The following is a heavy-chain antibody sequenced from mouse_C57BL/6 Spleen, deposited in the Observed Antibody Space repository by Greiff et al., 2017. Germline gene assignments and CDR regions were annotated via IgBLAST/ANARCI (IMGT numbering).Heavy chain of an antibody. CDR3: TRGTTTVGGSFGY. Sequence: VQLKQSGPVLVRPGASVKMSCKTSGYTFTSYWMHWVKQRPGQGLEWIGAIYPGNSDTSYNQKFKGKAKLTADTSASTDYMELSSLTDEDSAVSYCTRGTTTVGGSFGYWGQGTLVTVSA. D-gene: IGHD1-1*01. CDR2: IYPGNSDT. CDR1: GYTFTSYW. J-gene: IGHJ3*01. V-gene: IGHV1-5*01.